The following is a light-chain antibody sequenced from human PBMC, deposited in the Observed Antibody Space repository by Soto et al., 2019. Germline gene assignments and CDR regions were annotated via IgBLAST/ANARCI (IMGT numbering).Light chain of an antibody. CDR2: DAS. J-gene: IGLJ3*02. CDR1: SSNVGDYNY. Sequence: QSALTQPRSVSASPGQSVTISCTGTSSNVGDYNYVSWYQQNPGKAPKLMIYDASKRPSGVPDRFSGSKSGNAASLTISGLQADDEADYYCCSYVADDSLVFGGGTKVTVL. CDR3: CSYVADDSLV. V-gene: IGLV2-11*01.